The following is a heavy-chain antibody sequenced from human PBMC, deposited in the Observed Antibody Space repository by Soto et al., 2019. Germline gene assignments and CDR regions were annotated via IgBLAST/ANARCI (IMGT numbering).Heavy chain of an antibody. CDR1: GFTFDDYT. Sequence: PGGSLRLSCAASGFTFDDYTMHWVRQAPGKGLEWVAVIWYDGSNKYYADSVKGRFTISRDNSKNTLYLQMNSLRAEDTAVYYCARDRIAARPKYYYYGMDVWGQGTTVTVSS. CDR3: ARDRIAARPKYYYYGMDV. D-gene: IGHD6-6*01. J-gene: IGHJ6*02. V-gene: IGHV3-33*08. CDR2: IWYDGSNK.